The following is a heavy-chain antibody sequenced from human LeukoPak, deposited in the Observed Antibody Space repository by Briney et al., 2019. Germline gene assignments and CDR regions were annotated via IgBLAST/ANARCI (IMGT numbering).Heavy chain of an antibody. Sequence: SETLSLTCTVSGGSISSSSYYWGWIRQPPGKGLEWIGSIYYSGSTYYNPSLKSRVTISVDTSKNQFSLKLSSVTAADTSVYYCARHSQLELYMAFDYWGQGTLVTVSS. CDR1: GGSISSSSYY. CDR2: IYYSGST. V-gene: IGHV4-39*01. D-gene: IGHD1-1*01. CDR3: ARHSQLELYMAFDY. J-gene: IGHJ4*02.